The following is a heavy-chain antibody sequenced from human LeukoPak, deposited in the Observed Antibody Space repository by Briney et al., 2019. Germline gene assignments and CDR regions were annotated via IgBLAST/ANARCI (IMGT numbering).Heavy chain of an antibody. CDR3: ARGNYYYGSGSYYAPLPDY. CDR1: GYTFTSYG. D-gene: IGHD3-10*01. V-gene: IGHV1-18*01. Sequence: ASVRVSCKASGYTFTSYGISWVRQAPGQGLEWMGWISAYNGNTNYAQKLQGRVTMTTDTSTSTAYMELRSLRSDDTAVYYCARGNYYYGSGSYYAPLPDYWGQGTLVTVSS. J-gene: IGHJ4*02. CDR2: ISAYNGNT.